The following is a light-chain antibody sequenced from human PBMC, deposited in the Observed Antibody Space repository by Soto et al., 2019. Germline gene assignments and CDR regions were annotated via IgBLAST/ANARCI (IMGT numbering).Light chain of an antibody. CDR2: EGT. J-gene: IGLJ3*02. CDR1: SSDVGNYNL. Sequence: QSALTQPASVSGSPGQSITISCTGTSSDVGNYNLVSWYQQHPGKAPKLIIYEGTKRPSGVSNRFSVSKSGNTASLTISGLQAEDEADYYCCSYAGSSSLVFGGGTQLTVL. V-gene: IGLV2-23*01. CDR3: CSYAGSSSLV.